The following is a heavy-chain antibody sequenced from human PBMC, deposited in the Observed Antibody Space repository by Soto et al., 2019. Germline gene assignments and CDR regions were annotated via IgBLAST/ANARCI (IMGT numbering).Heavy chain of an antibody. D-gene: IGHD3-16*01. Sequence: SGPTLVNPTQTLTLTCTFSGFSLSTTGVGVSWIRQPPGKALEWLALIYWHYDERYSPSLKSRLTITKDTSKNQVVLTMTNMDPVDTATYYCAHRGGATVGLYYFDHWGQGALVTVSS. CDR2: IYWHYDE. V-gene: IGHV2-5*01. CDR1: GFSLSTTGVG. J-gene: IGHJ4*02. CDR3: AHRGGATVGLYYFDH.